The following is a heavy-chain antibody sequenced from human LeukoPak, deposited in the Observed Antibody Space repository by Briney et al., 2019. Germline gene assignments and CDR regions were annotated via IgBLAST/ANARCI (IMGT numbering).Heavy chain of an antibody. CDR1: GFTFSSYG. CDR3: AKGLRIVVVPAGIKWFDP. Sequence: GGSLRLSCAASGFTFSSYGMHWVRQAPGKGLEWVAFIRYDGSNKYYADSVKGRFTISRDNSKNTLYLQMNSLRAEDTAVYYCAKGLRIVVVPAGIKWFDPWGQGTLVTVSS. CDR2: IRYDGSNK. D-gene: IGHD2-2*01. V-gene: IGHV3-30*02. J-gene: IGHJ5*02.